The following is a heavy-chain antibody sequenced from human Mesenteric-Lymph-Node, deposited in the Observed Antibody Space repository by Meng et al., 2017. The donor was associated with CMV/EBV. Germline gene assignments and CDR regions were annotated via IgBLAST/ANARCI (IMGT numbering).Heavy chain of an antibody. CDR1: GGSISSGGSY. CDR2: IYYSGNT. Sequence: VSGGSISSGGSYWSWIRQHPGKGLEWIGYIYYSGNTYYNPSLKSRVTISVDTSKNQFSLKLSSVTAADTAVYYCARDIRSSRGWFDPWGQGTLVTVSS. D-gene: IGHD2-2*01. CDR3: ARDIRSSRGWFDP. J-gene: IGHJ5*02. V-gene: IGHV4-31*02.